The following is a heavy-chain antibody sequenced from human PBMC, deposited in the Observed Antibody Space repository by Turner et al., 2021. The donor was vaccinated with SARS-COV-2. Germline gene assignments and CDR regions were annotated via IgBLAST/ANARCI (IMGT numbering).Heavy chain of an antibody. D-gene: IGHD3-10*01. CDR2: IAHSGRN. Sequence: QWKLQQCGPGLCKRAYTRSLTCAVYGGRGIKHLWTWIRHPPGKGLNSIGEIAHSGRNKYTCSLESRVPLSVDTPKKHVSLRLSSVPSSDTSVYYSPRVGSSLGARLHMGRPAIPPNRPFIHFWGQGSLVTVSS. CDR3: PRVGSSLGARLHMGRPAIPPNRPFIHF. J-gene: IGHJ1*01. V-gene: IGHV4-34*02. CDR1: GGRGIKHL.